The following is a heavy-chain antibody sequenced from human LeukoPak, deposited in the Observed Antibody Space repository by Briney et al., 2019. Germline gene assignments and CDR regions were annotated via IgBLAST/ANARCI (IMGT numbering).Heavy chain of an antibody. V-gene: IGHV4-4*07. CDR3: ARDSPYNWNDVNYFDY. CDR2: IYTSGST. CDR1: GGSISSYY. D-gene: IGHD1-20*01. Sequence: SETLSLTRTVSGGSISSYYWSWIRQPAGTGLEWIGRIYTSGSTNYNPSLKSRVTMSVDTSKNQFSLKLSSVTAADTAVYYCARDSPYNWNDVNYFDYWGQGTLVTVSS. J-gene: IGHJ4*02.